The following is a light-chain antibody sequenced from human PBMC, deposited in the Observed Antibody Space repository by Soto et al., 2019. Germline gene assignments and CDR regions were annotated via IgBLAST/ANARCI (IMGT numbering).Light chain of an antibody. Sequence: AIRMTQSPSSFSASTGDRVTITCRASQGISSYLAWYQQKPGKAPKLLIYAASTLQSGVPSRFSGSGSGTDFTLTISCQQSEDFATYYCQQYYSYEWTFGQGTKVEIK. CDR1: QGISSY. CDR3: QQYYSYEWT. J-gene: IGKJ1*01. V-gene: IGKV1-8*01. CDR2: AAS.